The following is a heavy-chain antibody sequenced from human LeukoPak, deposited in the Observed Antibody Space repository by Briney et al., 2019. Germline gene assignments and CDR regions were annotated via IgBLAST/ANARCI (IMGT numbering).Heavy chain of an antibody. Sequence: SETLSLTCTASGGSISSYYWSWIRRPPGKGLEWIGYIYYSGGTNYNPSLKSRVTISVDTSKNQSSLKLSSVTAADTAVYYCARHGSKFYYYYMDVWGKGTTVTVSS. CDR1: GGSISSYY. CDR3: ARHGSKFYYYYMDV. J-gene: IGHJ6*03. CDR2: IYYSGGT. V-gene: IGHV4-59*08. D-gene: IGHD1-14*01.